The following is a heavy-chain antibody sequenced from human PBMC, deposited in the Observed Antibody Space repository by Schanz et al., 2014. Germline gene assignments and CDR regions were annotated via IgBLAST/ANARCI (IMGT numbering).Heavy chain of an antibody. CDR2: IRYNGRNQ. Sequence: QVQLVESGGGVVQPGRSLRLSCAASGFSFSTYARHWVRQAPGTGLEWVAHIRYNGRNQEYADSVKGRFTISRDNSKNTLYLQMNSLRTEDTAVYFCAKSYDTSGYSGFDYWGQGTLVTVSS. CDR3: AKSYDTSGYSGFDY. CDR1: GFSFSTYA. J-gene: IGHJ4*02. D-gene: IGHD3-22*01. V-gene: IGHV3-30*01.